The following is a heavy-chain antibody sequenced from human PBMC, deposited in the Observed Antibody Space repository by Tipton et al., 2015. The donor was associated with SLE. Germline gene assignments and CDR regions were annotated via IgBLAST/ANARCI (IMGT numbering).Heavy chain of an antibody. V-gene: IGHV4-59*01. CDR3: ARDHCSAGNCYWFDP. CDR2: IYYSGTS. CDR1: GGSFTSYY. J-gene: IGHJ5*02. Sequence: LRLSCTVSGGSFTSYYWSWIRQPPGKGLEWIGYIYYSGTSNYNPSLKSRVTMSVDTSKKQFSLTLSSVTTADTAVYYCARDHCSAGNCYWFDPWGQGTLVTVSS. D-gene: IGHD2-15*01.